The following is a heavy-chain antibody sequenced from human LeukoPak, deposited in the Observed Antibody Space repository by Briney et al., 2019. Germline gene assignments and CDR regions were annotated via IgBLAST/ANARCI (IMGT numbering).Heavy chain of an antibody. Sequence: GGSLRLSCAASGFTFSSYSMNWVGQAPGKGLEGVSSISSSSSYIYYADSVKGRFTISRDNAKNSLYLQMNSLRAEDTAVYYCARMDYVWGSYRPFDYWGQGTLVTVSS. CDR3: ARMDYVWGSYRPFDY. D-gene: IGHD3-16*02. CDR1: GFTFSSYS. V-gene: IGHV3-21*01. CDR2: ISSSSSYI. J-gene: IGHJ4*02.